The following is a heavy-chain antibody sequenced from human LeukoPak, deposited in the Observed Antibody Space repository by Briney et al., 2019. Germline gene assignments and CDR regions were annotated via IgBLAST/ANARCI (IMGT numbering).Heavy chain of an antibody. D-gene: IGHD6-6*01. Sequence: GGSLRLSCAVSGFTFSTYWMSWLRQAPGKGLEWVANIKLDGSEKYYVDSVKGRFTISRDNSKNSLYLQMNSLRAEDTAVYYCARDNVRFFDYWGRGTLVTVSS. CDR1: GFTFSTYW. J-gene: IGHJ4*02. CDR2: IKLDGSEK. V-gene: IGHV3-7*01. CDR3: ARDNVRFFDY.